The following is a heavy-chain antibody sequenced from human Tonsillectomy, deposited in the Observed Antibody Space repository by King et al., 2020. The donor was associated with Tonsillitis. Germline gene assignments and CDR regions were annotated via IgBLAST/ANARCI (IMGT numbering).Heavy chain of an antibody. CDR3: AKDKGYWYSGGLEAFDI. CDR1: GFTFSSYG. V-gene: IGHV3-30*18. Sequence: HVQLVESGGGVVQPGRSLRLSCAASGFTFSSYGMHWVRQAPGKGLEWVAVISYDGSNKYYADSVKGRFTISRDNSKNTLYVQMNSLRAEDTAVYHCAKDKGYWYSGGLEAFDIWGQGTMVTVSS. J-gene: IGHJ3*02. D-gene: IGHD1-26*01. CDR2: ISYDGSNK.